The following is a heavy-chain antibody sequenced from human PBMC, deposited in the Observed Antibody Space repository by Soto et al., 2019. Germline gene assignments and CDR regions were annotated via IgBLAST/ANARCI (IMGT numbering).Heavy chain of an antibody. CDR2: IYYSGST. Sequence: SETLSLTCTVSGGSISSYYWSWIRQPPGKGLKWIGYIYYSGSTNYNPSLKSRVTISVDTSNNQFSLKLSSVTAADTVVYYCARHPYNWNYNYFYMDVGGKARTVNVSS. J-gene: IGHJ6*03. CDR3: ARHPYNWNYNYFYMDV. CDR1: GGSISSYY. D-gene: IGHD1-20*01. V-gene: IGHV4-59*08.